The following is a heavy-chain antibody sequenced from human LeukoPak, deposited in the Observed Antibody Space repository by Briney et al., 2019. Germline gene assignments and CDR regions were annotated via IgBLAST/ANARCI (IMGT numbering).Heavy chain of an antibody. Sequence: SETLSLTCSVSGGSISSYYWSWIRQPPGKGLEWVGYIFYSGRTSYNPSLQSRVTISVDTSKNHFSLTLSSVTAADTAVYYCARGQKYIYGYTVTELGSRYFDYWGQGTLVTVSS. CDR3: ARGQKYIYGYTVTELGSRYFDY. J-gene: IGHJ4*02. D-gene: IGHD5-18*01. V-gene: IGHV4-59*01. CDR1: GGSISSYY. CDR2: IFYSGRT.